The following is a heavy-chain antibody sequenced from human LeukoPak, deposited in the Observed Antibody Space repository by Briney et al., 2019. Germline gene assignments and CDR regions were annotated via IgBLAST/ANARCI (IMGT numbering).Heavy chain of an antibody. CDR1: GFAFYDYA. J-gene: IGHJ4*02. CDR2: INDNGAKT. Sequence: GGSLRLSCAASGFAFYDYAMSWVRQPPGKGLEWVSGINDNGAKTFYADSVRGRLTISRDNSRSTLYLQMNNLRADDTAVYYCAKGHGVVTFNELFSWGQGTLVTVSS. D-gene: IGHD2-21*02. V-gene: IGHV3-23*01. CDR3: AKGHGVVTFNELFS.